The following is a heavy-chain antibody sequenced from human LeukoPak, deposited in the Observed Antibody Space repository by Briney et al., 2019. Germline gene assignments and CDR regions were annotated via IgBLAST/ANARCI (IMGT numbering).Heavy chain of an antibody. Sequence: SETLSLTCAVYGGSFSGYYWSWIRQPPGKGLEWIGEINHSGSTNYNPSLKSRVTISVDTSKNQFSLKLSSVTAADTAVYYCARLSRDQGLYYFYYGMDVWGRGTTVIISS. V-gene: IGHV4-34*01. CDR2: INHSGST. CDR1: GGSFSGYY. CDR3: ARLSRDQGLYYFYYGMDV. D-gene: IGHD2-2*01. J-gene: IGHJ6*02.